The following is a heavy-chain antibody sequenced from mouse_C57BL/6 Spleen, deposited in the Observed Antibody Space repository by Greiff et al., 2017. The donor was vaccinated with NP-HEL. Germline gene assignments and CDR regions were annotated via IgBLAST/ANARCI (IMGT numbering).Heavy chain of an antibody. CDR3: ARGWLPAWFAY. CDR1: GYTFTSYW. D-gene: IGHD2-3*01. Sequence: QVQLQQPGAELVMPGASVKLSCKASGYTFTSYWMHWVKQSPGQGLEWIGNINPSNGGTNYNEKFKSKATLTVDKSSSTAYMQLSSLTSEDSAVYYCARGWLPAWFAYWGQGTLVTVSA. V-gene: IGHV1-53*01. CDR2: INPSNGGT. J-gene: IGHJ3*01.